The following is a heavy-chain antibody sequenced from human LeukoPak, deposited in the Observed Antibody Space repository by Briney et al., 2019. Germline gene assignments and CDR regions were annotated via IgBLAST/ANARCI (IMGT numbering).Heavy chain of an antibody. CDR1: GFIFSSYA. J-gene: IGHJ5*02. CDR3: AKEAQNHRREKNGFDP. V-gene: IGHV3-23*01. D-gene: IGHD1-14*01. CDR2: ISGSGGNT. Sequence: GGSLGLSCAASGFIFSSYAMSWVRQAPGKGLEWVSNISGSGGNTYYADSVKGRFTISRDNSKNTLYLQMNSLRAEDTAVYYCAKEAQNHRREKNGFDPWGQGTQVTVSP.